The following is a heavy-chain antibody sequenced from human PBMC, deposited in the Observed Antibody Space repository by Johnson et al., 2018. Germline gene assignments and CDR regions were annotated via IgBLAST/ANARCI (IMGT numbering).Heavy chain of an antibody. CDR2: ISSSSRII. D-gene: IGHD2-21*02. V-gene: IGHV3-48*02. CDR3: GRLWGYGGGDCLDAFDI. CDR1: GFTFSTYS. J-gene: IGHJ3*02. Sequence: VQLQESGGGLVQPGGTLRLSCTASGFTFSTYSMNWVRQAPGKGLEWVSYISSSSRIIYYADSVKGRFTISRENDKNSLYLQMNSLRDEDTAVYYCGRLWGYGGGDCLDAFDIWGQGTMVTVSS.